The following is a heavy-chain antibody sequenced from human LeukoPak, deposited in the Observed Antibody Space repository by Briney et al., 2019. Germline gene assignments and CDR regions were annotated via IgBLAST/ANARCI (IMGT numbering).Heavy chain of an antibody. D-gene: IGHD2-2*01. CDR3: ARDGGWYQLLWWFDP. V-gene: IGHV1-2*02. J-gene: IGHJ5*02. Sequence: ASVKVSCKASGYTFTGYYMHWVRQAPGRGLEWMGWINPNSGATKYAQKFQGRVTMTRDTSISTAYMEVSRLRFDDTAVYYCARDGGWYQLLWWFDPWGQGTLATVSS. CDR2: INPNSGAT. CDR1: GYTFTGYY.